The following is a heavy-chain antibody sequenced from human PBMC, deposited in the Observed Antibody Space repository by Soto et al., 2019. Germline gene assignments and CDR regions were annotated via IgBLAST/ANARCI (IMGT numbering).Heavy chain of an antibody. J-gene: IGHJ4*02. CDR2: ISYSSATI. Sequence: GGSLRLSCAAPGLTFSNYGINWVRQAPGRGLEWISFISYSSATIHYADSVRGRFTISRDNANNSLYLEMSSLRDEDTAVYFCARDSSKYTYGSFYFDYWGQGTLVTVSS. D-gene: IGHD5-18*01. V-gene: IGHV3-48*02. CDR3: ARDSSKYTYGSFYFDY. CDR1: GLTFSNYG.